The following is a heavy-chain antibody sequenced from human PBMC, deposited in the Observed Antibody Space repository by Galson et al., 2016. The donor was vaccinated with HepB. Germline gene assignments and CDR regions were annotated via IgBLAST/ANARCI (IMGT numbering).Heavy chain of an antibody. Sequence: SVKVSCKASGYTFTNHAMHWVRQDPGQSLEWMGWINTGKGNTKYSQKFQDRVTITRDTSASTGYMELSNLRSEDTAVYFCARLSTSGTYFGYWGQGVLVTVSS. CDR1: GYTFTNHA. CDR3: ARLSTSGTYFGY. CDR2: INTGKGNT. J-gene: IGHJ4*02. V-gene: IGHV1-3*04. D-gene: IGHD1-26*01.